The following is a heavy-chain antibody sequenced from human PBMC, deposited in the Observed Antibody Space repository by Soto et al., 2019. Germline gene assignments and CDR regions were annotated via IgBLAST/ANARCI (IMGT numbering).Heavy chain of an antibody. V-gene: IGHV3-23*01. CDR1: GFTFSTYA. CDR3: AKFPGTSGTGYFDY. Sequence: PGGSLRLSCAASGFTFSTYALSWVRQAPGKGLEWVSAISGSGYSTYYADSVKGRFTISRDSSKNKLYLQMNSLRVEDTAVYYCAKFPGTSGTGYFDYWGQGTLVTVSS. CDR2: ISGSGYST. J-gene: IGHJ4*02. D-gene: IGHD1-1*01.